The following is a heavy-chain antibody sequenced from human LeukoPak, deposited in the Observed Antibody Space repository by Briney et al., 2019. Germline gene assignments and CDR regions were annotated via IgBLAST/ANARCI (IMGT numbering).Heavy chain of an antibody. CDR1: GFTFSSYS. J-gene: IGHJ4*02. CDR3: ARNAYNYGLDY. D-gene: IGHD5-18*01. V-gene: IGHV3-64*01. CDR2: ISSNGGST. Sequence: GSLRLSCAASGFTFSSYSMHWVRQAPGKGLEFVSAISSNGGSTYYANSVKGRFTISRDNSRNTLYLQMGSLRAEDMAVYYCARNAYNYGLDYWGQGTRVTVSS.